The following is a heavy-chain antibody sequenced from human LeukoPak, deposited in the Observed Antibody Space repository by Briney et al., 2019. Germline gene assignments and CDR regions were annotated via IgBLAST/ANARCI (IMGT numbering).Heavy chain of an antibody. J-gene: IGHJ5*02. D-gene: IGHD5-24*01. CDR3: ARDPWPSAS. CDR2: INTNTGTP. CDR1: GYTFSLYA. Sequence: VSVKVSCKASGYTFSLYAMNWVRQAPGQGLEWMGWINTNTGTPTYVQGFTGRFVFSLDTSVSTAYLQIISLKTEDTAIYFCARDPWPSASWGQGTLVTVSS. V-gene: IGHV7-4-1*02.